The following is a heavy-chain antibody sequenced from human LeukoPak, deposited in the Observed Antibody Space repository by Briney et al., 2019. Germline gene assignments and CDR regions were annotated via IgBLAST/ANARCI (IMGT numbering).Heavy chain of an antibody. Sequence: SETLSLTCAVYGGSFSGYYWSWIRQPPGKGLEWIGEINHSGSTNYNPSLKSRVTMSVDTSKNQFSLKLSSVTAADTAVYYCARGLGSSSSRRGHWYFDLWGRGTLVTVSS. V-gene: IGHV4-34*01. CDR1: GGSFSGYY. J-gene: IGHJ2*01. D-gene: IGHD6-6*01. CDR3: ARGLGSSSSRRGHWYFDL. CDR2: INHSGST.